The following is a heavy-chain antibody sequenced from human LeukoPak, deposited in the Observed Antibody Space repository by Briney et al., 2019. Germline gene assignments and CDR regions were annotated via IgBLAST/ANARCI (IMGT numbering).Heavy chain of an antibody. D-gene: IGHD3-22*01. Sequence: SETLSLTCTVSGGSISSGSYYWSWIRQPAGKGLEWIGRIYTSGSTNYNPSLKSRVTISVDTSKNQFSLKLSSVTAADTAVYYCARIYDTSDYYFDYWGQGTLVTVSS. J-gene: IGHJ4*02. CDR3: ARIYDTSDYYFDY. CDR1: GGSISSGSYY. CDR2: IYTSGST. V-gene: IGHV4-61*02.